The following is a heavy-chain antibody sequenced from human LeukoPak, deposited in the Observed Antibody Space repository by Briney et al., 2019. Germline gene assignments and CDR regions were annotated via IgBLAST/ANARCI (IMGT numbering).Heavy chain of an antibody. CDR3: ARDHSSSWYSWLDP. V-gene: IGHV3-30*04. Sequence: GRSLRLSCAASGFTSTSYAMHWVRRAPGKGLDWVSVISYDGSKTYYADSVKGPFTISRDNSKNTLFLQMSSLRAEDTAVSYCARDHSSSWYSWLDPSGPGALVTVSS. CDR1: GFTSTSYA. D-gene: IGHD6-13*01. J-gene: IGHJ5*02. CDR2: ISYDGSKT.